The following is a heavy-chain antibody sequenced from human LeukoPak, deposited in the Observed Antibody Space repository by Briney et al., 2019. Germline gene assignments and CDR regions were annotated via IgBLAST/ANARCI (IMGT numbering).Heavy chain of an antibody. CDR1: GYTFTGYY. J-gene: IGHJ3*02. Sequence: ASVKVSCKASGYTFTGYYMHWVRQAPGQGLEWMGWINPNSGGTNYAQKFQGRVTMTRDTSISTAYMELSRLRSDDTAVYYCARDEYSGSPTAAFDIWGQGTMVTVSS. D-gene: IGHD1-26*01. CDR2: INPNSGGT. V-gene: IGHV1-2*02. CDR3: ARDEYSGSPTAAFDI.